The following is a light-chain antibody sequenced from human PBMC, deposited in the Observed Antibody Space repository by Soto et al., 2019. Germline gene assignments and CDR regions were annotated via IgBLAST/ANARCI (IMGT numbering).Light chain of an antibody. J-gene: IGLJ1*01. CDR1: SSNIGANYD. CDR3: NSHAGTSNV. Sequence: QSVLTQPPSVSGAPGQRVTISCTGSSSNIGANYDVQWYQQLPGTAPRLLIYGNNNRPSGVPDRISGSKSGTSASLAITGLQAEDEAEYYCNSHAGTSNVFGTGTKLTVL. CDR2: GNN. V-gene: IGLV1-40*01.